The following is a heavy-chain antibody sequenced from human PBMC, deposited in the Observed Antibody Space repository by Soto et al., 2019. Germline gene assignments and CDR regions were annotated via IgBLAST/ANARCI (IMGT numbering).Heavy chain of an antibody. CDR2: IYYSGST. J-gene: IGHJ6*02. CDR1: GGYISSGGYY. V-gene: IGHV4-31*03. Sequence: PSETLSLTCTASGGYISSGGYYWSWIRQHPGKGLEWIGYIYYSGSTYYNPSLKSRVTISVDTSKNQFSLKLSSVTAADTAVYYCARDPRYDFWSGPYGMDVWGQGTTVTVSS. D-gene: IGHD3-3*01. CDR3: ARDPRYDFWSGPYGMDV.